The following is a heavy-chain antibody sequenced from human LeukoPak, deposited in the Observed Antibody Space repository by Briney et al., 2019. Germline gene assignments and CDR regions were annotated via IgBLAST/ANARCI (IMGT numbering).Heavy chain of an antibody. CDR1: GFTFSKYW. CDR3: ATKQWLAPPPDS. CDR2: INIDGTVT. J-gene: IGHJ4*02. V-gene: IGHV3-74*01. Sequence: GGSLRLSCAASGFTFSKYWMLWGRQAPGKGLESVSRINIDGTVTTYADSVKGRFTVSRDNADNTMFLQMNSVRDEDTAVYYCATKQWLAPPPDSWGQGTPVTVSS. D-gene: IGHD6-19*01.